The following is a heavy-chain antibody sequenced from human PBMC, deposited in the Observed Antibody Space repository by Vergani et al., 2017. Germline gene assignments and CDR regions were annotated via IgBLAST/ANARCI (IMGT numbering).Heavy chain of an antibody. CDR3: ARGPLGVDTAMDLDY. CDR1: GGSFSGYY. J-gene: IGHJ4*02. D-gene: IGHD5-18*01. Sequence: QVQLQQWGAGLLKPSETLSLTCAVYGGSFSGYYWSWIRQPPGKGLEWIGEINHSGSTNYNPSLKSRVTISVDTSKNQFSLKLISVTAADTAVYYCARGPLGVDTAMDLDYWGQGTLVTVSS. CDR2: INHSGST. V-gene: IGHV4-34*01.